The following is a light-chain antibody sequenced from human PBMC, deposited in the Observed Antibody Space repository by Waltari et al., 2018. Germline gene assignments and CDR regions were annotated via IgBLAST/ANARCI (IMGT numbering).Light chain of an antibody. Sequence: EIVMTQSPATLSMSPGERATLSCRASQSVGSHLALYHQKPGQAPRLLLYGASTRATGIPARFSGSGSGTQFALTISSLQSEDFAVYYCQHYNSWPLTFGGGTRLEIK. CDR2: GAS. CDR1: QSVGSH. V-gene: IGKV3-15*01. CDR3: QHYNSWPLT. J-gene: IGKJ5*01.